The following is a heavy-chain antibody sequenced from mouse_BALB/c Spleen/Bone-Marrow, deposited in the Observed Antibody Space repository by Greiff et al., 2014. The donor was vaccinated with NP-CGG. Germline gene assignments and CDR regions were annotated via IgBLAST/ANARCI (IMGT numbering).Heavy chain of an antibody. CDR1: GYSITSGYS. D-gene: IGHD2-1*01. CDR3: ARREGNHAAWFAY. CDR2: INYSGST. Sequence: QLMESGPDLVKTSQSLSLTCTVPGYSITSGYSWDWIRQFSGNKMEWMGYINYSGSTNYNPSLKSRISITRDTSKNQFSLQLNSVTTEDTATYYCARREGNHAAWFAYWGQGTLVTVSA. V-gene: IGHV3-1*02. J-gene: IGHJ3*01.